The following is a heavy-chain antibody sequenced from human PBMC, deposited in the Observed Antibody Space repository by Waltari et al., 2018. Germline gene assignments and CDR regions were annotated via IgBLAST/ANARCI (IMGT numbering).Heavy chain of an antibody. V-gene: IGHV4-59*08. Sequence: QVQLQESGPGLVKPSETLSLTCTVSGGSISSYYWSWIRQPPGKGLEWIGYIYYSGSTNYHPSLKRRVTISVDTSKNQFSLKLSSVTAADTAVYYCVHSSSWYEYYFDYWGQGTLVTVSS. D-gene: IGHD6-13*01. CDR2: IYYSGST. CDR1: GGSISSYY. CDR3: VHSSSWYEYYFDY. J-gene: IGHJ4*02.